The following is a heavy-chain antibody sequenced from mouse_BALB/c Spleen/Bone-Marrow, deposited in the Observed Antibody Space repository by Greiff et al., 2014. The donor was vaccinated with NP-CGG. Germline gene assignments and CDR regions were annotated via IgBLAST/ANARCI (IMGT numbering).Heavy chain of an antibody. CDR3: ARDSSGGILAMDY. CDR2: ISYSGST. D-gene: IGHD3-2*01. CDR1: GDSITSGY. V-gene: IGHV3-8*02. J-gene: IGHJ4*01. Sequence: EVQRVESGPSLVKPSQTLSLTCSVTGDSITSGYWTWIRKFPGNKLEYMGYISYSGSTYYNPSLKSRISISRDISKNQYYLQLNSVTTEDTATYYCARDSSGGILAMDYWGQGTSVTVSS.